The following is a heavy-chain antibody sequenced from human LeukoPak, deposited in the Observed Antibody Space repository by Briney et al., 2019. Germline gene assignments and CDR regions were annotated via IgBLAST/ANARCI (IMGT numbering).Heavy chain of an antibody. CDR1: GGSFSGHY. CDR2: INHSGST. V-gene: IGHV4-34*01. CDR3: ARGRFGYDY. Sequence: SETLSLTCAVYGGSFSGHYWSWIRQPPGKGLEWIGEINHSGSTNYNPSLKSRVTISVDTSKNQFSLKLSSVTAADTAVYYCARGRFGYDYWGQGTLVTVSS. J-gene: IGHJ4*02. D-gene: IGHD2-2*03.